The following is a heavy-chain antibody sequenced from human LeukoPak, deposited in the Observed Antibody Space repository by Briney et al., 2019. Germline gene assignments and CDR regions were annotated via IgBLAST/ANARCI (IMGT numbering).Heavy chain of an antibody. V-gene: IGHV3-21*01. J-gene: IGHJ4*02. Sequence: GGSLRLSCAASGFTFSSYSMNWVRQAPGKGLEWVSSISSSSSYIYYADSVKGRFTISRDNAKNSLYLQMNSLRAEDTAVYYCARDNWNYGEYYFDYWGQGTLVTVSS. D-gene: IGHD1-7*01. CDR2: ISSSSSYI. CDR3: ARDNWNYGEYYFDY. CDR1: GFTFSSYS.